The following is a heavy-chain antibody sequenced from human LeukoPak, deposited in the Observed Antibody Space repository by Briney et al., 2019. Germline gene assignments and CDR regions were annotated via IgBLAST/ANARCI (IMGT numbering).Heavy chain of an antibody. D-gene: IGHD3-10*01. CDR2: IIPIFGTA. CDR1: GGTFSSYA. V-gene: IGHV1-69*13. CDR3: ASRKDYYGSGSYFPNSWFDP. J-gene: IGHJ5*02. Sequence: SVKVSCKASGGTFSSYAISWVRQAPGQGLEWMGGIIPIFGTANYAQKFQGRVTITADESTSTAYMELSSLRSEDTAVYYCASRKDYYGSGSYFPNSWFDPWGQGTLVTVSS.